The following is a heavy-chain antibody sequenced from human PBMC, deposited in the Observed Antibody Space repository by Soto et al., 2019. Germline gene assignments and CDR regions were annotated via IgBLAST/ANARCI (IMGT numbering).Heavy chain of an antibody. Sequence: GGSLRLSCAASGFTFSSYAMHWVRQAPGKGLEWVAVISYDGSNKYYADSVKGRFTISRDNAKNSLYLQMNSLRAEDTAVYYCARGRNHTIFGVVNAFDIWGQGTMVTVSS. D-gene: IGHD3-3*01. CDR3: ARGRNHTIFGVVNAFDI. V-gene: IGHV3-30-3*01. J-gene: IGHJ3*02. CDR1: GFTFSSYA. CDR2: ISYDGSNK.